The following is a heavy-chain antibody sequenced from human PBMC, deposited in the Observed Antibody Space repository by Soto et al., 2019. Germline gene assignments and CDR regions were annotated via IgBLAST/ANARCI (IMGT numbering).Heavy chain of an antibody. CDR3: ARERTTVTQNYYYYYGMDV. V-gene: IGHV3-53*01. Sequence: GGSLRLSCAASGFTVSSNYMSWVRQAPGKGLEWVSVIYSGGSTYYADSVKGRFTISRDNPKNTLYLQMNSLRAEDTAVYYCARERTTVTQNYYYYYGMDVWGQGTTVTVSS. D-gene: IGHD4-17*01. CDR2: IYSGGST. J-gene: IGHJ6*02. CDR1: GFTVSSNY.